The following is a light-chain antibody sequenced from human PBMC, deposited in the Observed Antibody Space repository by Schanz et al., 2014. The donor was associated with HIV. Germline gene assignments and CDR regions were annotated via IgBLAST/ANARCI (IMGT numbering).Light chain of an antibody. CDR3: AAWDDSLEGVE. V-gene: IGLV1-44*01. CDR2: SDR. J-gene: IGLJ2*01. CDR1: SSNIGSNY. Sequence: QSVLAQSPSASGTPGQRVTISCSGSSSNIGSNYVYWFKQLPGTAPKLLMHSDRLRPSGVPARFSGSKSGPSASLAIRGLQSDDEADYYCAAWDDSLEGVEFGGGTKLTVL.